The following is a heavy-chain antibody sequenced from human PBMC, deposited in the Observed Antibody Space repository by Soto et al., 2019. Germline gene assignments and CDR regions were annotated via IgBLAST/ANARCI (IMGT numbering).Heavy chain of an antibody. CDR3: ARVDIAVVPSTTFDY. CDR1: GGSISSISYY. CDR2: IKYSGHT. Sequence: QLQLQESGPGLVKPSETLSLTCTVSGGSISSISYYWGWIRQPPGKGLEWIGSIKYSGHTFYNPSLKSPVTMSVDTSKNQFSLRLSSVTAAETAVYYCARVDIAVVPSTTFDYWGQGTLVTVSS. D-gene: IGHD2-2*01. J-gene: IGHJ4*02. V-gene: IGHV4-39*01.